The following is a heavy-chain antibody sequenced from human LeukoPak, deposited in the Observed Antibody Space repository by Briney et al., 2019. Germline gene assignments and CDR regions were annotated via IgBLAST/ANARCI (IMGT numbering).Heavy chain of an antibody. V-gene: IGHV3-48*04. J-gene: IGHJ6*03. Sequence: GGSLRLSCAASGFTFSSYKMNWVRQAPGKGLEWVSYISSSSSTIYYADSVKGRFTISRDNAKNSLYLQMNSLRAEDTAVYYCARDPPVININGYYYYYMDVWGKGTTVTVSS. CDR1: GFTFSSYK. CDR2: ISSSSSTI. CDR3: ARDPPVININGYYYYYMDV. D-gene: IGHD2-8*01.